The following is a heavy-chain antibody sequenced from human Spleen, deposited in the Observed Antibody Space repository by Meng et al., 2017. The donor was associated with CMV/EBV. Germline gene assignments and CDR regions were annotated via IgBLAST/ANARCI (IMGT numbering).Heavy chain of an antibody. CDR2: IYHSGST. CDR1: GGSITSSGW. CDR3: ASNNGGDNWFDP. V-gene: IGHV4-4*02. D-gene: IGHD1/OR15-1a*01. J-gene: IGHJ5*02. Sequence: CAVSGGSITSSGWWTWVRQPPGKGLEWIGEIYHSGSTNYNPSLNSRVTISLDKSKNQFSLKLRSVTAADSAVYYCASNNGGDNWFDPWGQGTLVTVSS.